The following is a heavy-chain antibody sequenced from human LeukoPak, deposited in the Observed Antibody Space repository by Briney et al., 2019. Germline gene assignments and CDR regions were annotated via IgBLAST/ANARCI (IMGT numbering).Heavy chain of an antibody. CDR3: VRDNSRGQSLGVIY. CDR2: INADSSTI. D-gene: IGHD3-22*01. V-gene: IGHV3-48*01. J-gene: IGHJ4*02. CDR1: GFTFSTYN. Sequence: GGSLRLSCAASGFTFSTYNMNWVRQAPGKGLEWISYINADSSTIQYADSVRGRFTASRDNAKNSLYLQMNSLRAEDTAVYYCVRDNSRGQSLGVIYWGQGSLVTVSS.